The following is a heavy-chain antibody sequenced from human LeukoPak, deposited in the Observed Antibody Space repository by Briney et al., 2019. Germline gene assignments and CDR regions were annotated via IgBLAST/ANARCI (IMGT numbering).Heavy chain of an antibody. V-gene: IGHV4-34*01. CDR1: GGSFSDHY. CDR3: ARSGYTRRFIDY. D-gene: IGHD5-24*01. Sequence: PSETLSLTCGVYGGSFSDHYWKWIRQPPGKGLEWIGEINHSGSTNYNPSLTSRVIMSVDTPKNQFSLKLSSVTAADTAVYYCARSGYTRRFIDYWGQGTLVTVSS. J-gene: IGHJ4*02. CDR2: INHSGST.